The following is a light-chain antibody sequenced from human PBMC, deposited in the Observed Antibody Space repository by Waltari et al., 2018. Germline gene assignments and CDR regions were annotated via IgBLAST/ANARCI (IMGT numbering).Light chain of an antibody. CDR1: QSISSW. V-gene: IGKV1-5*03. Sequence: DIQMTQSPPTPSASVADRVSITCRDSQSISSWLAWYQQKPGKAPKRLIYKASSLESGVPSRFSGSGSGTEFTLTISSLQPDDFATYYCQQYNSYSPEGTFGQGTKVEIK. J-gene: IGKJ1*01. CDR3: QQYNSYSPEGT. CDR2: KAS.